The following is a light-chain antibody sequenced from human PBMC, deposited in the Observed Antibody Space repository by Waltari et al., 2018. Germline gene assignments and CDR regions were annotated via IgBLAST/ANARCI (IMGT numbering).Light chain of an antibody. J-gene: IGKJ3*01. CDR3: MQSTKDPFT. V-gene: IGKV2D-29*02. CDR2: KVT. CDR1: QSLLHSNGNTY. Sequence: DIVMTQTPLSLPVTPGEPASISCRSSQSLLHSNGNTYLHWYLQKPGQSPRLLIYKVTNRESGVPDRFSGSGSGTDFTLNISRVEPEDVGVYYCMQSTKDPFTFGPGTKLDIK.